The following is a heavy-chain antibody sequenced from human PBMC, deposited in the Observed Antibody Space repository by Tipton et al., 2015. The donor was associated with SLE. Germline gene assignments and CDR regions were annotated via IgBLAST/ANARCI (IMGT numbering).Heavy chain of an antibody. V-gene: IGHV4-61*02. J-gene: IGHJ3*02. CDR3: ARDLKKGSRGLSAFHI. Sequence: TLSLTCTVSGGSISSGSYYWSWIRQPAGRGLEWIGRIYTSGSTNYNPSLKSRVTISVDTSKNQFSLKLSSVTAADTAVYYCARDLKKGSRGLSAFHIWGQGTMVTVSS. D-gene: IGHD3-10*01. CDR2: IYTSGST. CDR1: GGSISSGSYY.